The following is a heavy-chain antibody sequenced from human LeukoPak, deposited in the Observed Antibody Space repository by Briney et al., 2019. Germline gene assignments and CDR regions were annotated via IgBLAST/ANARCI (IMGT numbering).Heavy chain of an antibody. Sequence: GGSLRLSCAASGFTFSSYAMHWVRQAPGKGLEWVAVISYDGSNKYYADSVKGRLTISRDNSKNTLYLQMNSLRAEDTAVYYCATTRYSSSWYFDYWGQGTLVTVSS. CDR3: ATTRYSSSWYFDY. CDR2: ISYDGSNK. J-gene: IGHJ4*02. CDR1: GFTFSSYA. D-gene: IGHD6-13*01. V-gene: IGHV3-30-3*01.